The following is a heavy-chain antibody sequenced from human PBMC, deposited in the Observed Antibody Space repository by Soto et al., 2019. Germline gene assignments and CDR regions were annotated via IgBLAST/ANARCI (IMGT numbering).Heavy chain of an antibody. V-gene: IGHV1-18*04. CDR2: ISAYNGHT. CDR3: ARGYCSGGSGYPPLYCYYGMDV. CDR1: GYTFTSYG. J-gene: IGHJ6*02. D-gene: IGHD2-15*01. Sequence: APVKVSCKASGYTFTSYGISWLRQAPGQALEWMGWISAYNGHTNYAQKLQGRVTMTTDTSTSTAYMELRSPRSDDTAVYYCARGYCSGGSGYPPLYCYYGMDVWGQGPTVTVSS.